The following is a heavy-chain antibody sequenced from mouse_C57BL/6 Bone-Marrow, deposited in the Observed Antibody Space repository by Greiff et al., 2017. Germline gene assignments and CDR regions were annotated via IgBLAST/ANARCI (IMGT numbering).Heavy chain of an antibody. CDR1: GYAFSSSW. V-gene: IGHV1-82*01. D-gene: IGHD2-3*01. J-gene: IGHJ3*01. CDR2: IYPGDGDT. CDR3: ARFYDGYYWFAY. Sequence: VQLQQSGPELVKPGASVKISCKASGYAFSSSWMNWVKQRPGKGLEWIGRIYPGDGDTNYNGKFKGKATLTADKSSSTAYMQLSSLTSEDSAVYFCARFYDGYYWFAYWGQGTLVTVSA.